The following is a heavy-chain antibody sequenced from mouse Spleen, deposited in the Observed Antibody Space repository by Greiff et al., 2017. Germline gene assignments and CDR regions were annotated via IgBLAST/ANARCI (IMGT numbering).Heavy chain of an antibody. V-gene: IGHV5-6-4*01. CDR1: GFTFSSYT. CDR3: TRELGPSYAMDY. J-gene: IGHJ4*01. Sequence: EVKVVESGGGLVKPGGSLKLSCAASGFTFSSYTMSWVRQTPEKRLEWVATISSGGSYTYYPDSVKGRFTISRDNAKNTLYLQMSSLKSEDTAMYYCTRELGPSYAMDYWGQGTSVTVSS. D-gene: IGHD4-1*01. CDR2: ISSGGSYT.